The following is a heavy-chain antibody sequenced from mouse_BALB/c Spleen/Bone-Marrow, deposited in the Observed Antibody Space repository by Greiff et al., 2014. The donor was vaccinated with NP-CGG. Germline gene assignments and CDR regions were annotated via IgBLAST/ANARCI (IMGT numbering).Heavy chain of an antibody. V-gene: IGHV1-22*01. J-gene: IGHJ2*01. CDR1: GYSFTDYT. Sequence: EVQLQQSGPELVKPGSSVKMSCKTSGYSFTDYTIHWVKQSHGKSLEWIGDFNPNNGGTDYNQKFQDKATLTVDKSSRTAFMEFRSLTFEDSAVYCCARARWYDYWGQGTTLTVSS. CDR2: FNPNNGGT. CDR3: ARARWYDY. D-gene: IGHD1-1*02.